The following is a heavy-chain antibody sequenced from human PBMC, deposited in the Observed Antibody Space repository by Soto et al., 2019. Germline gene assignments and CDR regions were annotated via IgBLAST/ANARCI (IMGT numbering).Heavy chain of an antibody. CDR2: ISYTGSTI. J-gene: IGHJ4*02. Sequence: VGSLRLSCVGSEFTFSNYEMNWVRQAPGKGLEWVSYISYTGSTIYYADSVRGRFTISRDNSKNSLYLQMNSLRAEDTAVYYCARGLRNYYDRSGLHYWGQGTLVTVSS. V-gene: IGHV3-48*03. CDR1: EFTFSNYE. CDR3: ARGLRNYYDRSGLHY. D-gene: IGHD3-22*01.